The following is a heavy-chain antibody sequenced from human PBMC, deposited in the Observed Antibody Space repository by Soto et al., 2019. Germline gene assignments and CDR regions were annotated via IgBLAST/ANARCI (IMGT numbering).Heavy chain of an antibody. Sequence: SETLSLTCTVSGGSISYYYWGWIRQPPGKGLEWIGSIYYSGNTHYNPSLRSRVTISVDTSMNQFSLNLDSVTAVDSAVYYCVRGGYVHAFDYWGQGALVTVSS. D-gene: IGHD5-12*01. V-gene: IGHV4-59*01. CDR1: GGSISYYY. CDR2: IYYSGNT. J-gene: IGHJ4*02. CDR3: VRGGYVHAFDY.